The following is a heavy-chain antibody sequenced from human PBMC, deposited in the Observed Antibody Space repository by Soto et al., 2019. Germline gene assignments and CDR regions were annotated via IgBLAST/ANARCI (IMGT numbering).Heavy chain of an antibody. V-gene: IGHV1-18*01. CDR3: ARDRPRENYGGNYYYDMDV. J-gene: IGHJ6*02. CDR2: ISAYNGNT. Sequence: AASVKVSCKASGYTFISYGISWVRQAPGQGLEWMGWISAYNGNTNYAQKFQGRVTMSTDTSTSTAYMELRSLRSDDTAVYYCARDRPRENYGGNYYYDMDVWGQGTTVTVSS. D-gene: IGHD4-17*01. CDR1: GYTFISYG.